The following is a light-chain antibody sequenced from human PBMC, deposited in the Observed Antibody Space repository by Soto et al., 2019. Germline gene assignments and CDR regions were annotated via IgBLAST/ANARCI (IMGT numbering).Light chain of an antibody. CDR1: QSVLYSSNNKNY. CDR3: QQYYSTPLT. V-gene: IGKV4-1*01. Sequence: DIVLTQSPDSLAVSLGERATINCKSSQSVLYSSNNKNYLAWYQQKPGQPPKLVIHWASTRESGVPDRFSGSGSGTDFTLTISSLQAEDVAVYYCQQYYSTPLTFGGGTKVEIK. J-gene: IGKJ4*01. CDR2: WAS.